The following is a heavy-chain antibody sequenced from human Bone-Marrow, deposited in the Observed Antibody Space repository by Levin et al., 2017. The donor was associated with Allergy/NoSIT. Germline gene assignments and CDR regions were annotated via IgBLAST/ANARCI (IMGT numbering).Heavy chain of an antibody. J-gene: IGHJ4*02. Sequence: GGSLRLSCAASGFIFSDHYMSWIRQAPGKGLEWISYISSSGGSTSYADSVKGRFITSRDNAKNSLHLQMDSLRVEDTAVYYCVRGDTYCSAASCYVGDYWGQGALVTVS. V-gene: IGHV3-11*06. CDR1: GFIFSDHY. CDR3: VRGDTYCSAASCYVGDY. D-gene: IGHD2-2*01. CDR2: ISSSGGST.